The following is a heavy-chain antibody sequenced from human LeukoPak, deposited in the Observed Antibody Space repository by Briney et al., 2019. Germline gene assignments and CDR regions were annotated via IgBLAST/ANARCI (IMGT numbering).Heavy chain of an antibody. J-gene: IGHJ4*02. D-gene: IGHD3-10*01. Sequence: PSETLSLTCTVSGGSISSYYWSWIRQPAGKGLEWIGRIYTSGSTNYNPSLKSRVTISVDTSKNQFSLKLSSVTAADTAVYYCARDGGWFGELFYFDYWGQGTLVTVSS. CDR2: IYTSGST. CDR1: GGSISSYY. CDR3: ARDGGWFGELFYFDY. V-gene: IGHV4-4*07.